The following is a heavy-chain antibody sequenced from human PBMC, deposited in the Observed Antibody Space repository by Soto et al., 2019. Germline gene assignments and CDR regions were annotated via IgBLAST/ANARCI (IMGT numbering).Heavy chain of an antibody. D-gene: IGHD6-19*01. J-gene: IGHJ1*01. CDR1: GFTFDDYA. Sequence: GGSLRLSCAASGFTFDDYAMHWVRQAPGKGLEWVSGISWNSGSIGYADSVKGRFTISRDNAKNSLYLQMNSLRAEDTALYYCAQVNVQWLEEYFQHWGQGTLVTVSS. CDR2: ISWNSGSI. CDR3: AQVNVQWLEEYFQH. V-gene: IGHV3-9*01.